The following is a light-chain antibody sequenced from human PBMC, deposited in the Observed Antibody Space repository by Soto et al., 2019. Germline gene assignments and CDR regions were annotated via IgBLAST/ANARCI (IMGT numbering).Light chain of an antibody. CDR3: QQVNSYPYS. J-gene: IGKJ2*03. CDR2: AAS. CDR1: QDISSY. Sequence: IQLTQSPSSLSASIGDRVTVTCRASQDISSYLAWYQQKPGKAPKLLIYAASTLHSGVPSTFSGNWSGTEVTLTISSLQPEDFATYYCQQVNSYPYSFGQGTRLEIK. V-gene: IGKV1-9*01.